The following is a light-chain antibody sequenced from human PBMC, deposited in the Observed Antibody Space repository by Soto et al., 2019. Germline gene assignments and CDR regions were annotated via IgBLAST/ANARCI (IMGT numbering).Light chain of an antibody. CDR3: MQALQTLSFT. V-gene: IGKV2-28*01. CDR1: QSLLHSNGYNY. Sequence: DIVMTQSPLSLPVTPGEPASISCRSSQSLLHSNGYNYLDWYLQKPGQSPQLLIYLGSNRASGVPDRFSGSGSGIDFTLKISRVEAEDVGVYYCMQALQTLSFTFGPGTKVDIK. CDR2: LGS. J-gene: IGKJ3*01.